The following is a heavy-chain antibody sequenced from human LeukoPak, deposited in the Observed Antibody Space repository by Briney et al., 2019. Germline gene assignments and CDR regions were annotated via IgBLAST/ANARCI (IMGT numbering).Heavy chain of an antibody. D-gene: IGHD3-10*01. Sequence: GGSLRLSCVASGFTLSSHNINWVRRAPGKGLEWVSHISSSGSVTYYGDSVKGRITISRDNAKNSVSLYMNSLRAEDSAVYYCARPGITAFDIWGQGTMVTVSS. J-gene: IGHJ3*02. CDR3: ARPGITAFDI. CDR1: GFTLSSHN. CDR2: ISSSGSVT. V-gene: IGHV3-48*01.